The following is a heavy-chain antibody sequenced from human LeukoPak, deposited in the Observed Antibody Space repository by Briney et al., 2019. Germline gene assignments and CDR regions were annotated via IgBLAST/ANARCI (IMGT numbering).Heavy chain of an antibody. Sequence: ASVNVSCKASGGTFSIYAISWVRQAPGQGLEWMGGIIPIFGTANYAQKFQGRVTITADESTSTAYMELSSLRSEDTAVYYCAGEVGDIAVARNYYYYGMDVWGQGATVTVSS. CDR2: IIPIFGTA. V-gene: IGHV1-69*13. D-gene: IGHD6-19*01. CDR1: GGTFSIYA. CDR3: AGEVGDIAVARNYYYYGMDV. J-gene: IGHJ6*02.